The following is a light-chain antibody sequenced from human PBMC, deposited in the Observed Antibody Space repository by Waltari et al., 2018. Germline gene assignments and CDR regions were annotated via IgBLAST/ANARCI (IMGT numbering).Light chain of an antibody. CDR2: LDA. J-gene: IGLJ3*02. Sequence: SYELTQPPSVSVSPGQTASIACSGDKLRQKFVAWYQQRPGQAPVLVIYLDAKRPSGIPGRCACSKSGNTATLTISGTQAMDEAAYYCQAWDFSTGVFGGGTKLAVL. V-gene: IGLV3-1*01. CDR1: KLRQKF. CDR3: QAWDFSTGV.